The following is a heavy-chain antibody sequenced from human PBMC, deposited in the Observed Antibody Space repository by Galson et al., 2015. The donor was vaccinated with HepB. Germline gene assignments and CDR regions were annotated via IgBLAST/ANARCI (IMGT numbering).Heavy chain of an antibody. CDR1: GGTFSSYA. Sequence: SVKVSCKASGGTFSSYAISWVRQAPGQGLEWMGGIIPIFGTANYAQKFQGRVTITADESTSTAYMELSSLRSEDTAVYYCASNRDCSSTSCYDGMDVWGQGTTVTVSS. CDR2: IIPIFGTA. CDR3: ASNRDCSSTSCYDGMDV. V-gene: IGHV1-69*13. D-gene: IGHD2-2*01. J-gene: IGHJ6*02.